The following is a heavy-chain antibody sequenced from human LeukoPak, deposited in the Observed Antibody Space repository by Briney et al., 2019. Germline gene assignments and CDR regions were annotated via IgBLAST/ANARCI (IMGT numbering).Heavy chain of an antibody. Sequence: QPGGPLRLSCAASGFTFRTYWMSWVRQTPEKGLEFVANIKQDGSVKNYMDSLKGRSTISRDNARESPYLEINSLRADDTAVYYCARDPESSAFDLWGQGALVTVSS. CDR2: IKQDGSVK. CDR1: GFTFRTYW. D-gene: IGHD5/OR15-5a*01. V-gene: IGHV3-7*01. J-gene: IGHJ4*02. CDR3: ARDPESSAFDL.